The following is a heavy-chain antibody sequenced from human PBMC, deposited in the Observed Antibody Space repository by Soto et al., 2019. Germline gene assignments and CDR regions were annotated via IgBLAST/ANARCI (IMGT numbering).Heavy chain of an antibody. CDR3: ARDGKNYYGSGSYYPNCFDL. J-gene: IGHJ5*02. CDR2: IYYSGST. D-gene: IGHD3-10*01. V-gene: IGHV4-39*02. Sequence: SETLSLTCTVSGGSISSSSYYWGWIRQPPGKGLEWIGSIYYSGSTYYNPSLKSRVTISVDTSKNQFSLKLSSVTAADTAVYYCARDGKNYYGSGSYYPNCFDLWGQGILVTVSS. CDR1: GGSISSSSYY.